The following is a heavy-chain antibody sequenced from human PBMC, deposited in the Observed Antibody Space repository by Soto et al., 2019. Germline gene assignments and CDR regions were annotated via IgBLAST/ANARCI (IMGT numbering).Heavy chain of an antibody. V-gene: IGHV1-69*01. J-gene: IGHJ4*02. CDR2: IIPIFGTA. D-gene: IGHD1-26*01. Sequence: QVQLVQSGAEVQKPGSSVKVSCKASGGTFSSYSINWVRQAPGQGLEWMGEIIPIFGTANYAQKFQGRVTITADESTSTAYMELSSLRSEDTAVYYGARDGGRHSGGIDYWGQGTLVTVSS. CDR3: ARDGGRHSGGIDY. CDR1: GGTFSSYS.